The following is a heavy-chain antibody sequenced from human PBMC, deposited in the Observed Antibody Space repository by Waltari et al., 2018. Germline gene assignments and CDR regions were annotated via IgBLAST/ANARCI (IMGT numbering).Heavy chain of an antibody. Sequence: EVQLVESGGGLVQPGGSLRLSCVASGFTFSRYSMDWVGQAPGKELEWVANISGSRSNVYYATSVKGRFTISRDNAKNSLYLQMNGLRAEDTSVYYCARDYYGDYLIDYWGRGTLVTVSS. V-gene: IGHV3-48*01. CDR3: ARDYYGDYLIDY. J-gene: IGHJ4*02. CDR1: GFTFSRYS. D-gene: IGHD4-17*01. CDR2: ISGSRSNV.